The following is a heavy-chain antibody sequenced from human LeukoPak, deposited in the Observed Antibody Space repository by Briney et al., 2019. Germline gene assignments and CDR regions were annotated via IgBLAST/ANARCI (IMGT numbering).Heavy chain of an antibody. CDR1: GFTFSSYD. J-gene: IGHJ6*03. V-gene: IGHV3-23*01. CDR3: AKAPRVTTFYYYYMDV. CDR2: ISGSGGST. Sequence: PGGSLRLSCAASGFTFSSYDMSCVRQAPGKGLEWVSAISGSGGSTYYADSVKGRFTISRDNSKNTLYLQMNSLRAEDTAVYYCAKAPRVTTFYYYYMDVWGKGTTVTISS. D-gene: IGHD4-17*01.